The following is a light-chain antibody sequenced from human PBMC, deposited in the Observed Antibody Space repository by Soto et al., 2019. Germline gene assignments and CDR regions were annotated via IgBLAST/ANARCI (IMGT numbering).Light chain of an antibody. Sequence: EIVLTQSPGTLSLSPGERATLSCRASQSVSSSYLAWYQQNPGQAPRLLIYGASSRATGIPARFSGSGSGTDFTLTISRLEPEEFAVYYCQQYGSSPHTFGQGTKLEIK. J-gene: IGKJ2*01. CDR3: QQYGSSPHT. CDR1: QSVSSSY. V-gene: IGKV3-20*01. CDR2: GAS.